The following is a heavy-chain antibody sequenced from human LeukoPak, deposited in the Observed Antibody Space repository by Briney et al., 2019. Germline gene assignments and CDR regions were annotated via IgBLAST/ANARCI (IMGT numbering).Heavy chain of an antibody. D-gene: IGHD3-3*01. J-gene: IGHJ5*02. V-gene: IGHV4-59*11. CDR3: AREKYYVFWSGPSRRWFEP. Sequence: KPSDTLSLTCTVSGGSISSHYWSWTRPPPGKGLEWIRYIYYSGRTNYNPSLKSRVPISVVTSKYQFTLKLSSVTAADTAGYYWAREKYYVFWSGPSRRWFEPWGQGTLVTVSS. CDR1: GGSISSHY. CDR2: IYYSGRT.